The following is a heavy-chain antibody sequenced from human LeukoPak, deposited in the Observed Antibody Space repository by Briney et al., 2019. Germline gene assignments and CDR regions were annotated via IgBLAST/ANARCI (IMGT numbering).Heavy chain of an antibody. Sequence: GESLKISFKASGYRFTNYWIGWVRQMPGKGLEWMGIIYPDDSDIRYSPSFQGQVTISADKSITTAYLQWSSLKASDTAMYYCARMVDCSGGTCQYYFDYWGQGTLVTVSS. CDR2: IYPDDSDI. D-gene: IGHD2-15*01. J-gene: IGHJ4*02. V-gene: IGHV5-51*06. CDR1: GYRFTNYW. CDR3: ARMVDCSGGTCQYYFDY.